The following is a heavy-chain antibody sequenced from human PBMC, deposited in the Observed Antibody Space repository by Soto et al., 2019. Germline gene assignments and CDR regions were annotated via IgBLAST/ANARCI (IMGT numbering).Heavy chain of an antibody. CDR2: MNPNSGNT. D-gene: IGHD5-12*01. Sequence: QVQLVQSGAEVKKPGASVKVSCKASGYTFTSYDINWVRQATGQGLEWMGWMNPNSGNTGYAQKFQGRVTMTRNTSISTDYMELSSLRSEDTDVYYCARLIVATEIGWFDPWGQGTLVTVSS. CDR1: GYTFTSYD. CDR3: ARLIVATEIGWFDP. J-gene: IGHJ5*02. V-gene: IGHV1-8*01.